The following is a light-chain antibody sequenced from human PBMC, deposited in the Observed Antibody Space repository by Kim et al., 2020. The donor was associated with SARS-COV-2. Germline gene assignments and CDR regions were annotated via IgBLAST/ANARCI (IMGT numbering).Light chain of an antibody. CDR3: GSWDDSLSGRV. V-gene: IGLV1-44*01. CDR1: RSNVGNNP. J-gene: IGLJ3*02. Sequence: QSVLTQPPSASGTPGQTVTISCSGRRSNVGNNPVTWFQQVPGTAPKLLMSNDNQRPSGVPDRVSASKSGTSASLAISGLQSEDEAVYYCGSWDDSLSGRVFGGGTQLTVL. CDR2: NDN.